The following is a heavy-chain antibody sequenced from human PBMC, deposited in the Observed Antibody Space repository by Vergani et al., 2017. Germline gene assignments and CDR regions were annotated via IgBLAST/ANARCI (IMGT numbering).Heavy chain of an antibody. D-gene: IGHD6-13*01. V-gene: IGHV4-38-2*01. CDR1: GYSISSGYY. CDR2: IYHSGST. J-gene: IGHJ6*02. Sequence: QVQLQESGPGLVKPSETLSLTCAVSGYSISSGYYWGWIRQPPGKGLEWFGSIYHSGSTYYNPSLKSRVTISVDTSKNQFSLKLSSVTAADTAVYYCARAIAAAGTMVGYYYYGMDVWGQGTTVTVSS. CDR3: ARAIAAAGTMVGYYYYGMDV.